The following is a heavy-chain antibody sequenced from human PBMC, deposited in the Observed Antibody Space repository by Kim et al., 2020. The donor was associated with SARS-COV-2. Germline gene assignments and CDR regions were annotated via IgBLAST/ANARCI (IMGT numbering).Heavy chain of an antibody. V-gene: IGHV4-34*13. J-gene: IGHJ4*02. CDR3: ARLSGIAAAGTNFDY. Sequence: PTLQGRRTISVATSKNQFSLKLSSVTAADTAVYYCARLSGIAAAGTNFDYWGQGTLVTVSS. D-gene: IGHD6-13*01.